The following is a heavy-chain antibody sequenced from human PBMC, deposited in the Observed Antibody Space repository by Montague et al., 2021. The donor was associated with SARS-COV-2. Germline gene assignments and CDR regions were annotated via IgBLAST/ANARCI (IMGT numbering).Heavy chain of an antibody. Sequence: SLRLSCAASGITFSDCYMTWIRQAPGKGLEWLSYISTRSTYTNYADSVKGRFTISRDDAKNSLYLQMNSLRAEDTAAYYCASFTMVRGAPGYGMDVWGQGTTVTVSS. D-gene: IGHD3-10*01. CDR3: ASFTMVRGAPGYGMDV. CDR1: GITFSDCY. J-gene: IGHJ6*02. V-gene: IGHV3-11*03. CDR2: ISTRSTYT.